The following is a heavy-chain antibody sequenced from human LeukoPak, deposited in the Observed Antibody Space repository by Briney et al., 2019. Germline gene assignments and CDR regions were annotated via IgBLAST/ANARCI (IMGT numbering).Heavy chain of an antibody. CDR1: GGSISPYY. J-gene: IGHJ6*03. D-gene: IGHD6-19*01. V-gene: IGHV4-59*01. CDR3: ARPPYSSGRLGGYPYYYRDV. CDR2: SYYTGST. Sequence: SETLSLTCAVSGGSISPYYWTWIRQPPGKGLEWIGHSYYTGSTSYNASLKSRLTISVDTSNNQLSLKLRSVTAADTAMYFCARPPYSSGRLGGYPYYYRDVWGKGTMVTVSS.